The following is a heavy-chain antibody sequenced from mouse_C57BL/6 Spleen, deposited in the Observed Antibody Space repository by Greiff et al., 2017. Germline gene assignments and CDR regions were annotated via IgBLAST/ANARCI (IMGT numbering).Heavy chain of an antibody. CDR1: GYTFTSYW. D-gene: IGHD1-1*01. J-gene: IGHJ4*01. Sequence: QVQLQQPGTELVKPGASVKLSCKASGYTFTSYWMHWVKQRPGQGLEWIGNINPSNGGTNYNEKFKSKATLTVDKSSSTAYMQLSSLTSEDSAVYYCARESSFSLYYYAMDYWGQGTSVTVSS. V-gene: IGHV1-53*01. CDR3: ARESSFSLYYYAMDY. CDR2: INPSNGGT.